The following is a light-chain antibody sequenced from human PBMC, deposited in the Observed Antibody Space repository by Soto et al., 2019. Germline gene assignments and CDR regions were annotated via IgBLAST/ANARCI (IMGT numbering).Light chain of an antibody. CDR2: DAS. CDR1: QSVSSY. V-gene: IGKV3-11*01. CDR3: QQRSNWPRWT. J-gene: IGKJ1*01. Sequence: EIVLTQSPATLSLSPGERATLSCRASQSVSSYLAWYQQKPGQAPRLLIYDASNRATGIPARFSGSGSGTAFTLTISSLEPEDFAVYYCQQRSNWPRWTVGQGSKVEIK.